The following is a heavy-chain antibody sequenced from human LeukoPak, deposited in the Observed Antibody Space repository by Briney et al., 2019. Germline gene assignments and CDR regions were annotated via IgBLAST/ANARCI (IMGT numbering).Heavy chain of an antibody. J-gene: IGHJ6*03. CDR1: GGSISSGGYY. Sequence: TSETLSFTCTVSGGSISSGGYYWSWIRQHPGKGLEWIGYIYYSGSTYYNPSLKSRVTISVDTSKNQSSLKLSSVTAADTAVYYCARAYYYYYYMDVWGKGTTVTVSS. CDR2: IYYSGST. V-gene: IGHV4-31*03. CDR3: ARAYYYYYYMDV.